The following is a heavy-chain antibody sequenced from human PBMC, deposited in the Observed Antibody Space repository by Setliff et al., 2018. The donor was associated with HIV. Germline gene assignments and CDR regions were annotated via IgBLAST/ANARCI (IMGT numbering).Heavy chain of an antibody. CDR2: ISSSSSYM. Sequence: GGSLRLSCAASGFTFSSYSMNWVRQAQGKGLEWVSSISSSSSYMYYADSVKGRFTISRDNAKNSLYLQMNSLRAEDTAVYYCARDRSPHWELVPEGAFDIWGQGTMVTVS. CDR3: ARDRSPHWELVPEGAFDI. V-gene: IGHV3-21*01. J-gene: IGHJ3*02. CDR1: GFTFSSYS. D-gene: IGHD2-8*02.